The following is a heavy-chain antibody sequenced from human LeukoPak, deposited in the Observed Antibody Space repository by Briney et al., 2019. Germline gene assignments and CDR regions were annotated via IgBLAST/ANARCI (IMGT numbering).Heavy chain of an antibody. CDR2: IKTKTDGGTT. J-gene: IGHJ4*02. V-gene: IGHV3-15*01. Sequence: TGGSLRLSCAASGFTFSNAWMSWVRQAPGKGLEWVGRIKTKTDGGTTEYAAPVKGRFSISRDDSKNTLYLQMSSLQTEDTAVYYCTKRTGTGGVDYWGRGTLVTVSS. CDR3: TKRTGTGGVDY. D-gene: IGHD1-7*01. CDR1: GFTFSNAW.